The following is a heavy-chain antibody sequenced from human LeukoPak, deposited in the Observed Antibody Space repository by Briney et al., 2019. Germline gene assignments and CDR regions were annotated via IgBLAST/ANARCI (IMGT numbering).Heavy chain of an antibody. CDR2: INAGNGNT. CDR3: AREPHYGDSPFFDY. CDR1: GYTFTSYA. Sequence: ASVKVSCKASGYTFTSYAMHWVRQAPGQRLEWMGWINAGNGNTKYSQEFQGRVTITRDTSASTAYMELSSLRSEDMAVYYCAREPHYGDSPFFDYWGQGTLVTVSS. V-gene: IGHV1-3*03. J-gene: IGHJ4*02. D-gene: IGHD4-17*01.